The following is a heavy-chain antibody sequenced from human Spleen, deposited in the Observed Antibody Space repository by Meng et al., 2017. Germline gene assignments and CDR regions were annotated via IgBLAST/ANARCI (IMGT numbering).Heavy chain of an antibody. J-gene: IGHJ4*02. V-gene: IGHV4-34*09. D-gene: IGHD2/OR15-2a*01. Sequence: QVHLQESGPRLVKPSQTLSLTCAVYGGSFSGYYWSWIRQPPGKGLEWIGEINHRGDTKHNPSLRSRVTISVDTSKNQFSLKLNSVTAADTAVYYCARTRVLYYFDQWGQGILVTVSS. CDR2: INHRGDT. CDR3: ARTRVLYYFDQ. CDR1: GGSFSGYY.